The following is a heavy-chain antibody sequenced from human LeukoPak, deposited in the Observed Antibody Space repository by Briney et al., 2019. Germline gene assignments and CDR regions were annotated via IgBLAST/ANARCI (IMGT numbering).Heavy chain of an antibody. CDR2: IYYSGST. J-gene: IGHJ5*02. Sequence: PSETLSLTCTVSGGSISSYFWTWIRQPPGKGLEWIGYIYYSGSTNYNPSLKSRVTISVDTSKNQFSLKLSSATAADTAVYSCARRINGGKLFEPWGPGNLVTVPS. D-gene: IGHD3-16*01. CDR3: ARRINGGKLFEP. V-gene: IGHV4-59*01. CDR1: GGSISSYF.